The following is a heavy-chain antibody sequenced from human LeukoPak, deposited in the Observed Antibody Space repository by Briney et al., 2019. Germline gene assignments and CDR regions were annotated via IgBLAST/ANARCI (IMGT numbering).Heavy chain of an antibody. D-gene: IGHD3-22*01. CDR3: AKDAKPYYYDSSGYYYAGAFDI. CDR1: GFTFSSYA. CDR2: ISCSGGST. Sequence: GGSLRLSCAASGFTFSSYAMSWVRQAPGKGLEWVSAISCSGGSTYYADSVKGRFTISRDNSKTTLHLQMNSLRAEDTAVYYCAKDAKPYYYDSSGYYYAGAFDIWGQGTMVTVSS. V-gene: IGHV3-23*01. J-gene: IGHJ3*02.